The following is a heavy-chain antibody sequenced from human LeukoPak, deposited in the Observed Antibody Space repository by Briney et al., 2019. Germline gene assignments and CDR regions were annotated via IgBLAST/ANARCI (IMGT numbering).Heavy chain of an antibody. CDR1: GFPFSSYS. J-gene: IGHJ6*02. CDR2: ISSSSSYI. Sequence: GGSLRLSCAASGFPFSSYSMNWVRQAPGKGLEWVSSISSSSSYIYYADSVKGRFTISRDNAKNSLHLQMNSLRAEDTAVYYCARAGAGYDSSGYYQVHYYGMDVWGQGTTVTVSS. D-gene: IGHD3-22*01. V-gene: IGHV3-21*01. CDR3: ARAGAGYDSSGYYQVHYYGMDV.